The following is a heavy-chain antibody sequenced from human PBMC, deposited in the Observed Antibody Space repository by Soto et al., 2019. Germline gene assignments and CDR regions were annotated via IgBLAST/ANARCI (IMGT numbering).Heavy chain of an antibody. CDR2: ISYGGST. J-gene: IGHJ4*02. CDR3: SRGILG. V-gene: IGHV4-31*03. CDR1: GGSINSGGYC. Sequence: QVQLQESGPGLVKPSQTLSLTCTVSGGSINSGGYCWSWIRQHPGKGLDWIGCISYGGSTSYNPSLKSRFTISVDTSMNQFSLKLTSVTAADPAVYYCSRGILGWGQGALITVSS. D-gene: IGHD5-18*01.